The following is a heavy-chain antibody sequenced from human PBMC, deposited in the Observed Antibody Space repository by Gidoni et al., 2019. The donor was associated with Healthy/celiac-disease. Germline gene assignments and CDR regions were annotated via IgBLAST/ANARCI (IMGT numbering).Heavy chain of an antibody. CDR1: GVTCSSYG. D-gene: IGHD3-22*01. CDR3: ARDAWPTSEAYYDSSGYYADY. J-gene: IGHJ4*02. V-gene: IGHV3-33*01. CDR2: IWYDGSNK. Sequence: QVQRVESGGGVVEPGGARRRACAASGVTCSSYGRHWVRQAPGKGLGWVAVIWYDGSNKYYADSVKGRFTISRDNSKNTLYLQMHSLRAEDTAVYYCARDAWPTSEAYYDSSGYYADYWGQGTLVTVSS.